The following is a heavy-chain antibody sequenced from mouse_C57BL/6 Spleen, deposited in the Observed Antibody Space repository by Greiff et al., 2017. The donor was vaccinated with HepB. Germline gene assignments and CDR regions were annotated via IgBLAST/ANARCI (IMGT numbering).Heavy chain of an antibody. V-gene: IGHV5-17*01. J-gene: IGHJ4*01. CDR1: GFTFSDYG. Sequence: VQRVESGGGLVKPGGSLKLSCAASGFTFSDYGMHWVRQAPEKGLEWVAYISSGSSTIYCADTVKGRFTISSDNAKNTLFLQMTSLRSEDTAMYYCASALRDYWGQGTSVTVSS. CDR2: ISSGSSTI. CDR3: ASALRDY.